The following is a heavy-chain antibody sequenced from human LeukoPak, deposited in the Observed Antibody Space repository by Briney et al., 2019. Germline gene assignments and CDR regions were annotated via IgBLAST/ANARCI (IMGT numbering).Heavy chain of an antibody. CDR2: ISSSSSYI. V-gene: IGHV3-21*01. J-gene: IGHJ4*02. CDR1: GFTVSSNY. D-gene: IGHD6-13*01. Sequence: GGSLRLSCAASGFTVSSNYMSWVRQAPGKGLEWVSSISSSSSYIYYADSVKGRFTISRDNAKNSLYLLKNNLMAEDTAVYYCARLGSGLGRASAVDYWGQGTLVTVSS. CDR3: ARLGSGLGRASAVDY.